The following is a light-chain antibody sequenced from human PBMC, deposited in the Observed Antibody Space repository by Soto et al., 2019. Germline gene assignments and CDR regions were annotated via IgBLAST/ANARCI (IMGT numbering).Light chain of an antibody. Sequence: EIVMTQSPASLSVSPGETATLSCRASQSVSSNLAWYQQKPGQAPRLLIYGASTRATGIPARFSGSGSGTEFTLTITSLQSVDFAVYYCQHYNNWPLTFGGGTKVESK. J-gene: IGKJ4*01. CDR3: QHYNNWPLT. CDR1: QSVSSN. V-gene: IGKV3-15*01. CDR2: GAS.